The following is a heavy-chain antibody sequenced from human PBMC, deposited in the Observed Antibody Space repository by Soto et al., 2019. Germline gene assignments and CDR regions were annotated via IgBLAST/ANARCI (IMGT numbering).Heavy chain of an antibody. CDR1: GGSVSSDYW. J-gene: IGHJ4*02. V-gene: IGHV4-4*02. CDR3: ATDRPSYWRNFDY. CDR2: IYHSGRT. Sequence: QVQLQESGPGVVKPSGTLSLTCSVSGGSVSSDYWWSWVRLPPGKGLEWIGEIYHSGRTNYNPSLNSRVTISLDKSKNQLSLILNSVTAADTAAYYCATDRPSYWRNFDYWVQGTLVTVSS. D-gene: IGHD3-3*01.